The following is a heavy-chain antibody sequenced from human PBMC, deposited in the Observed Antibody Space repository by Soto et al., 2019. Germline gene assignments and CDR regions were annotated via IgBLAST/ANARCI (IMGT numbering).Heavy chain of an antibody. V-gene: IGHV1-69*02. D-gene: IGHD2-15*01. J-gene: IGHJ3*02. CDR1: GGTFSSYT. CDR2: IIPILGIA. CDR3: ARASCSGGSCYLPEYDAFDI. Sequence: QVQLVQSGAEVKKPGSSVKVSCKASGGTFSSYTISWVRQAPGQGREWMGRIIPILGIANYAQKFQGRVTITADKSTSTAYMELSSLRSEDTAVYYCARASCSGGSCYLPEYDAFDIWGQGTMVTVSS.